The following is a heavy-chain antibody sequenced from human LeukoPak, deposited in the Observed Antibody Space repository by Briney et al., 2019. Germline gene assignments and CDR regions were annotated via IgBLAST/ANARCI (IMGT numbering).Heavy chain of an antibody. CDR3: ASLSGYEHSGFDY. V-gene: IGHV5-51*01. CDR1: GYSFTSYW. Sequence: GESLKVSCKGSGYSFTSYWIGWVRQLPGKGLEWMGIIYPGDSDTRYSPSFQGQVTISADKSISTAYLQWSSLKASDTAMYYCASLSGYEHSGFDYWGQGTLVTVSS. CDR2: IYPGDSDT. J-gene: IGHJ4*02. D-gene: IGHD3-22*01.